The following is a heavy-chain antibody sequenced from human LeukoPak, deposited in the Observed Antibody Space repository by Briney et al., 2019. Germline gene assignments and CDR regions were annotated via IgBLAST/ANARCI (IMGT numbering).Heavy chain of an antibody. J-gene: IGHJ4*02. Sequence: SETLSLTCAVSGGSLSSGGYCWGWVRQPPGTGLEWIGYIYHSASTYYNPSLKSRVTISVDRSKDQFSLKLSSVTAADTAVYYCARTSPSGVFDYWGQGTLGTVSA. CDR1: GGSLSSGGYC. CDR3: ARTSPSGVFDY. D-gene: IGHD3-3*01. CDR2: IYHSAST. V-gene: IGHV4-30-2*01.